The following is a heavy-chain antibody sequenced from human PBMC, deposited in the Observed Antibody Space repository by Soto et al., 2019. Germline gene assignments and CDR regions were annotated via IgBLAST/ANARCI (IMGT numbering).Heavy chain of an antibody. Sequence: EGSLRLSCAASGFTFSNAWMNWVRQAPGKGLEWVGRIKSKTDGGTTDYAAPVKGRFTISRDDSKNTLYLQMNSLKTEDTAVYYCTTAWIRGDYFDYWGQGTLVTVSS. J-gene: IGHJ4*02. CDR2: IKSKTDGGTT. D-gene: IGHD5-12*01. CDR1: GFTFSNAW. V-gene: IGHV3-15*07. CDR3: TTAWIRGDYFDY.